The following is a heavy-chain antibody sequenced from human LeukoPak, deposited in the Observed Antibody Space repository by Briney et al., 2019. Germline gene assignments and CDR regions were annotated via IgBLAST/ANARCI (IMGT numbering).Heavy chain of an antibody. D-gene: IGHD6-13*01. J-gene: IGHJ3*02. CDR2: IYYSGST. CDR1: GGSISSSSYY. V-gene: IGHV4-39*01. CDR3: AKGIGYSSTWYNPFDI. Sequence: SETLSFTCTVSGGSISSSSYYWGGIRQPPGKGLELIGSIYYSGSTYYNPSLKSRVTISVDTSKNQFSLKLSSVTAADTAVYYCAKGIGYSSTWYNPFDIWGQGTMVTVSS.